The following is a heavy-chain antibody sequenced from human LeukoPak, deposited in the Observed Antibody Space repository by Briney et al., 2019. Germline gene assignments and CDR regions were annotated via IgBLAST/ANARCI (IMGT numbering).Heavy chain of an antibody. J-gene: IGHJ4*02. CDR2: IYYSGST. Sequence: KSSETLYVTCTASGDSISSYYWSWIRQPPGKGLEWICYIYYSGSTSYNPSLKSRVTISVDTSKNQFSLRLSSVTAADTAVYYCARDRPGGNTHSEFDYWGQGTLVTVSS. V-gene: IGHV4-59*01. CDR3: ARDRPGGNTHSEFDY. CDR1: GDSISSYY. D-gene: IGHD4-23*01.